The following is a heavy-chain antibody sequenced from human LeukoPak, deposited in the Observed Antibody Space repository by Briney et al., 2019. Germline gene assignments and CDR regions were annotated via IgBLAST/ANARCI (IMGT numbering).Heavy chain of an antibody. CDR3: AKGVAVAGYYFDY. V-gene: IGHV3-23*01. CDR2: ISGSGGST. CDR1: GLTFSSYA. Sequence: GGSLGLSCAASGLTFSSYAMSWVRQAPGKGLEWVSAISGSGGSTYYADSVKGRFTISRDNSKNTLYLQMNSLRAEDTAVYYCAKGVAVAGYYFDYWGQGTLVTVSS. J-gene: IGHJ4*02. D-gene: IGHD6-19*01.